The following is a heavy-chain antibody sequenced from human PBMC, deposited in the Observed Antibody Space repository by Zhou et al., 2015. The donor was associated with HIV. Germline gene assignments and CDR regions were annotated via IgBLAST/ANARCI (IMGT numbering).Heavy chain of an antibody. J-gene: IGHJ2*01. Sequence: QVQLVQSGAEVKKPGSSVKVSCKASGGTFTNYAISWVRQAPGKGLEWLGGIIPLYNKVDHAQKFQGRVTITADESMSTAYMELSRLRSVDTAVYYCARDRGAARPDWRYFDLWGRGTLVTVSS. V-gene: IGHV1-69*01. CDR1: GGTFTNYA. CDR3: ARDRGAARPDWRYFDL. D-gene: IGHD6-6*01. CDR2: IIPLYNKV.